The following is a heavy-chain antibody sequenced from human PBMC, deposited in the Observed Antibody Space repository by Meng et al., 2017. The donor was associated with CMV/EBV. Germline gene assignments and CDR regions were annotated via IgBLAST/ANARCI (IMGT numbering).Heavy chain of an antibody. J-gene: IGHJ6*02. CDR3: ARESVVVPAAMIIKQPDYYYYGMDV. CDR1: GGSVSSVSYY. V-gene: IGHV4-61*01. Sequence: SETLSLTCTVSGGSVSSVSYYWSWIRQPPGKGLEWIGYIYYSGSTNYNPSLKSRVTISVDTSKNQFSLKLSSVTAADTAVYYCARESVVVPAAMIIKQPDYYYYGMDVWGQGTTVTVSS. CDR2: IYYSGST. D-gene: IGHD2-2*01.